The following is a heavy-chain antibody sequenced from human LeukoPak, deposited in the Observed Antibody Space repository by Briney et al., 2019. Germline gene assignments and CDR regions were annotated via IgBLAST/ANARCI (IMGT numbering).Heavy chain of an antibody. D-gene: IGHD6-13*01. CDR1: GGTFSSYA. CDR3: ATMYSSSWSAFDI. Sequence: SVKVSCKASGGTFSSYAISWVRQAPGQGLEWMGGFIPIFGTANYAQKFQGRVTITADESTSTAYMELSSLRSEDTAVYYCATMYSSSWSAFDIWGQGTMVTVSS. CDR2: FIPIFGTA. J-gene: IGHJ3*02. V-gene: IGHV1-69*13.